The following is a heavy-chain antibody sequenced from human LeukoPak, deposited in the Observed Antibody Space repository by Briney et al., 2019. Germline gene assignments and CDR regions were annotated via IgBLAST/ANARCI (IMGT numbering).Heavy chain of an antibody. D-gene: IGHD3-10*01. Sequence: SVKVSCKASGGTFSSYAISWVRQAPGQGLEWMGRIIPIFGTANYAQKFQGRVTITTDESTSTAYMELSSLRSEVTAVYYCARDLQASRGYFDYWGQGTLVTVSS. CDR1: GGTFSSYA. CDR2: IIPIFGTA. CDR3: ARDLQASRGYFDY. V-gene: IGHV1-69*05. J-gene: IGHJ4*02.